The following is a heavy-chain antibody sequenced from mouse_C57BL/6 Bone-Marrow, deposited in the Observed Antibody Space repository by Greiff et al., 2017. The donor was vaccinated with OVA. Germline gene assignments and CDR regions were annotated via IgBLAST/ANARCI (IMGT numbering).Heavy chain of an antibody. CDR1: GYTFTNYW. J-gene: IGHJ2*01. Sequence: QVQLKESGAELVRPGTSVKMSCKASGYTFTNYWIGWAKQRPGHGLEWIGDIYPGGGYTNYNEKFKGKATLTSDKSSSTAYMQFSSLTSDDSAIYYCARFEGSFLFDYWGQGTTLTVSS. CDR3: ARFEGSFLFDY. CDR2: IYPGGGYT. D-gene: IGHD1-1*01. V-gene: IGHV1-63*01.